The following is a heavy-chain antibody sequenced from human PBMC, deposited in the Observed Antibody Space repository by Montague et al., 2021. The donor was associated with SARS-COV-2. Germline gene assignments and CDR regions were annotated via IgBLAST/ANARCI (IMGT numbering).Heavy chain of an antibody. D-gene: IGHD3-16*01. CDR1: GFSFSSYW. V-gene: IGHV3-7*03. J-gene: IGHJ4*02. Sequence: SLRLSCAASGFSFSSYWMSWVRQAPGKGLEWVANIKQDGSEKYYVDSVKGRFTISRDNTKNSLYLQMNSLRAEDTAVYYCAGKTGGGYWGQGTLVTVTS. CDR3: AGKTGGGY. CDR2: IKQDGSEK.